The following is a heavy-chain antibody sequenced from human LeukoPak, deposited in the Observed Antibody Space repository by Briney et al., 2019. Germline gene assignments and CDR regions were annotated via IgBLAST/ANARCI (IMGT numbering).Heavy chain of an antibody. D-gene: IGHD5-12*01. CDR2: ISWDGGST. CDR1: GFTFDDYA. J-gene: IGHJ6*03. V-gene: IGHV3-43D*03. CDR3: AKAYSGYDYEGYYYMDV. Sequence: GGSLRLSCAASGFTFDDYAMHWVRQAPGKGLEWVSLISWDGGSTYYADSVKGRFTISRDNSKNSLYLQMNSLRAEDTALYYCAKAYSGYDYEGYYYMDVWGKGTTVTVSS.